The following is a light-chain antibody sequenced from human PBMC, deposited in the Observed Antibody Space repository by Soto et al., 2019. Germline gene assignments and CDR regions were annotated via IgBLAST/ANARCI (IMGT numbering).Light chain of an antibody. J-gene: IGKJ1*01. V-gene: IGKV1-5*03. Sequence: DIQMTQSPSTLSASVGDRVTLTCRASETINNWLAWYQQKPGKAPKLLIYKASTLEGGVPSRFSGSGSATEFTLTISSLQPDDFGTYYCQQYDKFSHTFGQGTKVEIK. CDR2: KAS. CDR1: ETINNW. CDR3: QQYDKFSHT.